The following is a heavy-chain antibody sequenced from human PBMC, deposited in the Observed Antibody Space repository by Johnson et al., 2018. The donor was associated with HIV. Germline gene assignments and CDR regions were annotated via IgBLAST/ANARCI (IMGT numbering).Heavy chain of an antibody. CDR2: INWSGGST. CDR1: GFTFDDYG. CDR3: GRGYSSGWSDGFDI. Sequence: VQVVESGGRVVRPGGSLRLSCAPSGFTFDDYGMSWVRHTPGKGLEWVSGINWSGGSTGYADSLMGRISISRDNAKNSLYLQMNSLRAEDTALYYCGRGYSSGWSDGFDIWGQGTVITASS. J-gene: IGHJ3*02. D-gene: IGHD6-19*01. V-gene: IGHV3-20*04.